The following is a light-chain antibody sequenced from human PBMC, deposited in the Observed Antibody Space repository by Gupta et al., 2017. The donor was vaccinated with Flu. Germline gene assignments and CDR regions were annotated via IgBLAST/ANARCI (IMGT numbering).Light chain of an antibody. CDR1: QSVSSY. J-gene: IGKJ4*01. V-gene: IGKV3-11*01. CDR2: DAS. CDR3: QQRSNLIT. Sequence: DIVLTQSPATLSFSPGERATLSCRASQSVSSYLDWYQQKPGQAPRLLIYDASNRANGIPDRFSGSGSGTDFTLTSSSREPEDFAVYYWQQRSNLITFGGGTKVEIK.